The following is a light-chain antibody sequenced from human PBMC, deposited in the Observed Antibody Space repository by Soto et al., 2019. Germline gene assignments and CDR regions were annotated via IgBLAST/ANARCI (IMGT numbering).Light chain of an antibody. CDR1: SSNIGSNY. V-gene: IGLV1-47*01. J-gene: IGLJ3*02. Sequence: QSVLTQPPSASGTPGQRVTISCSGSSSNIGSNYVYWYQQLPGTAPKLLIYRNNQRPSGVPDRFSGSKSGTSASLAISGLRSEDEADYYCAAWEDSLGGWVSGGGTKLTVL. CDR2: RNN. CDR3: AAWEDSLGGWV.